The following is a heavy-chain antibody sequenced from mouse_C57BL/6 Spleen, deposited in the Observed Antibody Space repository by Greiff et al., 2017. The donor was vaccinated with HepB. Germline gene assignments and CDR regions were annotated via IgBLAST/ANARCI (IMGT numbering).Heavy chain of an antibody. V-gene: IGHV5-17*01. CDR2: ISSGSSTI. CDR1: GFTFSDYG. D-gene: IGHD1-1*01. Sequence: EVKVVESGGGLVKPGGSLKLSCAASGFTFSDYGMHWVRQAPEKGLEWVAYISSGSSTIYYADTVKGRFTISRDNAKNTLFLQMTSLRSEDTAMYYCTRGHYYGSSFPWFAYWGQGTLVTVSA. CDR3: TRGHYYGSSFPWFAY. J-gene: IGHJ3*01.